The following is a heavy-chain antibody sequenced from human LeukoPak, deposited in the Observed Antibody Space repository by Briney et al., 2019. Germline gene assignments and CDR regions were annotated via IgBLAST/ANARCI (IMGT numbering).Heavy chain of an antibody. CDR3: VRGVPKTSYYYYYMDV. CDR2: INSDGSST. J-gene: IGHJ6*03. V-gene: IGHV3-74*01. Sequence: GGSLRLSCAASGFTFSSYWMHWVRQAPGKGLVWVSRINSDGSSTSYADSVRGRFSISRDNAKNTLYLQMNSLRAEDTAVYYCVRGVPKTSYYYYYMDVWGKGTTVTISS. CDR1: GFTFSSYW. D-gene: IGHD4-11*01.